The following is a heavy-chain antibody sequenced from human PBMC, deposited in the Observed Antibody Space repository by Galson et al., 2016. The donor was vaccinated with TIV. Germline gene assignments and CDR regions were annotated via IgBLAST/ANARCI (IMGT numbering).Heavy chain of an antibody. CDR1: GFTFSSYW. V-gene: IGHV3-30*18. Sequence: SLRLSCATSGFTFSSYWMHWVRQAPGKGLEWVAVISYDGSNKYYADSVKGRLTISRDNSKNTLYLQMNSLRAEDTAVYYCAKDRDLYPPFMGTFDHWGQGTMVTVSS. CDR2: ISYDGSNK. CDR3: AKDRDLYPPFMGTFDH. J-gene: IGHJ4*02. D-gene: IGHD7-27*01.